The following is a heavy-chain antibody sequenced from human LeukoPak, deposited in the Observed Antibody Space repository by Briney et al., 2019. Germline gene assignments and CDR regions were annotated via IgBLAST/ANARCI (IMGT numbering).Heavy chain of an antibody. D-gene: IGHD3-10*01. Sequence: SETLSLTCTVSGDSISSYYWTWIRQPAGKGLEWIGRMYVGGRTNYNPSLKSRVTISQDMSKNQFSLKLSSVTAADTAVYYCARAYYYGSGSSYYFDYWGQGTLVTVSS. CDR1: GDSISSYY. V-gene: IGHV4-4*07. CDR2: MYVGGRT. CDR3: ARAYYYGSGSSYYFDY. J-gene: IGHJ4*02.